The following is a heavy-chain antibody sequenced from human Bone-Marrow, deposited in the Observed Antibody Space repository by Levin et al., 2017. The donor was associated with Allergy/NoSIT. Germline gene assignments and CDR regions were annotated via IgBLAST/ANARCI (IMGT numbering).Heavy chain of an antibody. Sequence: GESLKISCAASGFTFASYDMHWVRQAPDKGLEWGAFISYDGSERYYAESVKGRFSVSRGNSKNTLYLQMNSLRADDTAVYYCARVFLSYAFDVWGQGTMVTVSS. CDR1: GFTFASYD. V-gene: IGHV3-33*05. CDR2: ISYDGSER. J-gene: IGHJ3*01. CDR3: ARVFLSYAFDV. D-gene: IGHD3-16*01.